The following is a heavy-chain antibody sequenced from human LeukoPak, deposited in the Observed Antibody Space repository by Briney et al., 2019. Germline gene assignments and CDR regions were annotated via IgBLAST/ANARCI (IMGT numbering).Heavy chain of an antibody. J-gene: IGHJ6*02. D-gene: IGHD6-13*01. CDR1: GFTFSSYD. V-gene: IGHV3-13*05. Sequence: GGSLRLSCAASGFTFSSYDMHWVRQATGKGLEGVSAIGTAGYPYYPGPVKGRFTISRENAKISLYLQMNSLRAGDTAVYYCARGSSSAAAGESGMDVWGQGTTVTVSS. CDR3: ARGSSSAAAGESGMDV. CDR2: IGTAGYP.